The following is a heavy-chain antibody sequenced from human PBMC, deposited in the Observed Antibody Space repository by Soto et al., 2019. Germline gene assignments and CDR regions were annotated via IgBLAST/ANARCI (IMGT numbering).Heavy chain of an antibody. CDR1: GGSISSGGYY. J-gene: IGHJ3*02. Sequence: PSETLSLTXTVSGGSISSGGYYWSWIRQPPGKGLEWIGYIYCSGSTYYNPSLKSRVTISVDTSKNQFSLKLSSVTAADTAVYYCARVTQGDAFDIWGQGTMVTVSS. V-gene: IGHV4-30-4*01. CDR3: ARVTQGDAFDI. CDR2: IYCSGST.